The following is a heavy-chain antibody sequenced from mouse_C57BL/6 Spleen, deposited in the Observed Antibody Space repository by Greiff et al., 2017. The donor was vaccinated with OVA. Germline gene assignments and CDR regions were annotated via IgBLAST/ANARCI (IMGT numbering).Heavy chain of an antibody. CDR1: GYTFTSYW. CDR2: IDPSDSYT. CDR3: ARRKVGASYYYAMDY. J-gene: IGHJ4*01. Sequence: QVQLKQPGAELVMPGASVKLSCKASGYTFTSYWMHWVKQRPGQGLEWIGEIDPSDSYTNYNQKFKGKSTLTVDKSSSTAYMQLSSLTSEDSAVYYCARRKVGASYYYAMDYWGQGTSVTVSS. D-gene: IGHD6-1*01. V-gene: IGHV1-69*01.